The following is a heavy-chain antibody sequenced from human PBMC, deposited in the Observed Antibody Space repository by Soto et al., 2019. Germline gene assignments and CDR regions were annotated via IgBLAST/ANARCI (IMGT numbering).Heavy chain of an antibody. CDR2: IYDSGST. Sequence: QVQLQESGPGLVKPSETLSLTCTVSGVSVSSNSYFWSWIRQPPGKGLEWIGYIYDSGSTNYNPSLKSRLTISVDTSKNQFSLRLNSVTAADTAVYYCARAGVVREVTYYYYGMDVWGQGTTVTVSS. V-gene: IGHV4-61*01. CDR3: ARAGVVREVTYYYYGMDV. D-gene: IGHD3-10*01. CDR1: GVSVSSNSYF. J-gene: IGHJ6*02.